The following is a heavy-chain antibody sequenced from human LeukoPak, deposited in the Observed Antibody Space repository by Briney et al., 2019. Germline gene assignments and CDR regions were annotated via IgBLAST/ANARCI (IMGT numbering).Heavy chain of an antibody. J-gene: IGHJ4*02. CDR3: ARDLHYYVAMDV. CDR2: IWYDGSNK. V-gene: IGHV3-33*01. D-gene: IGHD3-10*02. Sequence: SLRLSCAASGFTFSSYGMHWVRQAPGKGLDWVAVIWYDGSNKYYAASVKGRFTISRDNSKNTLYLQMNSLRAEDTALYYCARDLHYYVAMDVWGQGTLVTVSS. CDR1: GFTFSSYG.